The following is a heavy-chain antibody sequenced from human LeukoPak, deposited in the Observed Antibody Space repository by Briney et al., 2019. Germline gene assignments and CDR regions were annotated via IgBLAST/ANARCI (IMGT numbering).Heavy chain of an antibody. Sequence: PSETLSLTCTVSGGSISSYYWSWIRQPPGKGLEWIGYIYYSGSTNYNPSLKSRVTISVDTSKNQFSLKLSSVTAADTAVYYCASNGPRIAAFDYWGQGTLVTVSS. CDR1: GGSISSYY. V-gene: IGHV4-59*01. J-gene: IGHJ4*02. CDR3: ASNGPRIAAFDY. CDR2: IYYSGST. D-gene: IGHD6-13*01.